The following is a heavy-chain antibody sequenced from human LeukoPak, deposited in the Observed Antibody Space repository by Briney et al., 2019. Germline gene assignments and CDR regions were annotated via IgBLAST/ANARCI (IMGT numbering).Heavy chain of an antibody. J-gene: IGHJ5*02. Sequence: SGPTLVKPTQTLTLTCTFSGFSFSTSGVGVGWIRQPPGKALEWLALIYWNDDKRYSPSLKSRLTITKDTSKNQVVLTMTNMDPVDTATYYCAHRRGGFNILTGYPALDNWFDPWGQGTLVTVSS. CDR1: GFSFSTSGVG. CDR2: IYWNDDK. CDR3: AHRRGGFNILTGYPALDNWFDP. V-gene: IGHV2-5*01. D-gene: IGHD3-9*01.